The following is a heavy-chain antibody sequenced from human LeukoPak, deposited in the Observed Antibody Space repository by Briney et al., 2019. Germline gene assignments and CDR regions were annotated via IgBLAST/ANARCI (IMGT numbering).Heavy chain of an antibody. CDR1: GGSFSGYY. D-gene: IGHD1-26*01. V-gene: IGHV4-34*01. CDR3: ARERNWEHYFDY. Sequence: SETLSLTCAVYGGSFSGYYWSWIRQPPGKGLEWIGEINHSGSTNYNPSLKSRVTISVDTSKNKFSLKLSSVTAADTAVYYCARERNWEHYFDYWGQGTLVTVSS. CDR2: INHSGST. J-gene: IGHJ4*02.